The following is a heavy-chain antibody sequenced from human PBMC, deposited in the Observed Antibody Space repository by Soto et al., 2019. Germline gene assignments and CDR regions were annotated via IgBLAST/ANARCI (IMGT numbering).Heavy chain of an antibody. D-gene: IGHD2-15*01. J-gene: IGHJ4*02. V-gene: IGHV1-18*01. CDR1: GYTFTSYG. CDR2: ISAYNGST. CDR3: AREYCSGGSCWGYFDY. Sequence: ASVKVSCKASGYTFTSYGISWVRQAPGQGLEWMGWISAYNGSTNYAQKLQGRVTMTTDTSTSTAYMELRSLRSDDTAVYYCAREYCSGGSCWGYFDYWGQGTLVTVSS.